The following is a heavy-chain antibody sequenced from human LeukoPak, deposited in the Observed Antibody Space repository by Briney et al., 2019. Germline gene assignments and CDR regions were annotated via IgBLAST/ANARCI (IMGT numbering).Heavy chain of an antibody. CDR1: GFTFSSYS. CDR3: ARGTYYYDKMDPDY. CDR2: ISSSSSTI. V-gene: IGHV3-48*04. D-gene: IGHD3-22*01. Sequence: GGSLRLSCAASGFTFSSYSMNWVRQAPGKGLEWVSYISSSSSTIYYADTVKGRFTISRDNAKNSLYLQMNSLRAEDTAVYYCARGTYYYDKMDPDYWGQGTLVTVSP. J-gene: IGHJ4*02.